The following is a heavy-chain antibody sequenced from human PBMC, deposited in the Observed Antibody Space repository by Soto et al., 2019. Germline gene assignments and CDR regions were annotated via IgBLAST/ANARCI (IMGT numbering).Heavy chain of an antibody. J-gene: IGHJ4*02. CDR1: GFTFSSYS. CDR3: ARETRGCSYNFDY. V-gene: IGHV3-48*01. CDR2: ISSSSSTI. Sequence: EVQLVESAGGLVQPGGSLRLSCAPSGFTFSSYSMNWVRQAPGKGLEWVSYISSSSSTIYYAYSVKGRFTISRDNAKNSLYMQMNSLRAEDTAVYYCARETRGCSYNFDYWGQGTLVTVSS. D-gene: IGHD5-18*01.